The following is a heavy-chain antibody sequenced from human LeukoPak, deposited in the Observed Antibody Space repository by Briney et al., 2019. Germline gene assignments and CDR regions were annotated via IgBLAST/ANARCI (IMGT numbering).Heavy chain of an antibody. Sequence: SETLSLTCTVSGGSISSYYWGWIRQPPGKGLEWIGYIYYSGSTNYNPSLKSRVTISVDTSKNQFSLKLSSVTAADTAVYYCASSSSGWYISIDYWGQGTLVTVSS. CDR3: ASSSSGWYISIDY. V-gene: IGHV4-59*08. CDR1: GGSISSYY. D-gene: IGHD6-19*01. J-gene: IGHJ4*02. CDR2: IYYSGST.